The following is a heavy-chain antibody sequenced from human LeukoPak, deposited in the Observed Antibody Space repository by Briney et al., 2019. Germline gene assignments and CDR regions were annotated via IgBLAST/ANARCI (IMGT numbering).Heavy chain of an antibody. CDR3: ARDTVTTWGSWFDP. J-gene: IGHJ5*02. CDR2: IYYSGST. Sequence: SETLSLTCTVSGGSISSYYWSWIRQPPGKGLEWIGYIYYSGSTNYNPSLKSRVTISVDTPKNQFSLKLSSVTAADTAVYYCARDTVTTWGSWFDPWGQGTLVTVSS. D-gene: IGHD4-17*01. V-gene: IGHV4-59*01. CDR1: GGSISSYY.